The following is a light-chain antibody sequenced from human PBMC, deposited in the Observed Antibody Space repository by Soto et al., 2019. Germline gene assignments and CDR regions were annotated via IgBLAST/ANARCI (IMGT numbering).Light chain of an antibody. CDR2: GIS. J-gene: IGKJ5*01. CDR3: QQYTNWPIT. V-gene: IGKV3D-15*01. Sequence: EMVMTQSPGTLSVSPGERATLSFRASQTVGRDYLAWYQHKPGQAPRLLIYGISNRATGIPDRFSGSGSGTEFTLTISSVQPEDVAIYYCQQYTNWPITFGQGTRLEIK. CDR1: QTVGRDY.